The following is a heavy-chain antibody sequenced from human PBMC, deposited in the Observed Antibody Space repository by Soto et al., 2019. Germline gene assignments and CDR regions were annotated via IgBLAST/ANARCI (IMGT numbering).Heavy chain of an antibody. V-gene: IGHV3-23*01. J-gene: IGHJ6*02. CDR2: ISGSGGST. Sequence: PGGSLRLSCAASGFTFSSYAMSWVRQAPGKGLEWVSAISGSGGSTYYADSVKGRFTISRDNSKNTLYLQMNSLRAEDTAVYYCAKAGCSSTSCYAAYYYYGMDVWGHGTTVTVSS. CDR3: AKAGCSSTSCYAAYYYYGMDV. CDR1: GFTFSSYA. D-gene: IGHD2-2*01.